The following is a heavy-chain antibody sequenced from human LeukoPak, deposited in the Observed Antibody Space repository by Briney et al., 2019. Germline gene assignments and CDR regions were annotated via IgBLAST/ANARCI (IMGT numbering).Heavy chain of an antibody. CDR1: GFTFSSYA. V-gene: IGHV3-23*01. J-gene: IGHJ4*02. D-gene: IGHD3-22*01. Sequence: PGGSLRLSCVASGFTFSSYAMSWVRQAPGKGLEWVSSISDGGGSTYSADSVKGRFTISRDNSKNTLSLQMNSLRAADTAVYYCAKVTGDYYDSSGPRDYWGQGTLVSVSS. CDR2: ISDGGGST. CDR3: AKVTGDYYDSSGPRDY.